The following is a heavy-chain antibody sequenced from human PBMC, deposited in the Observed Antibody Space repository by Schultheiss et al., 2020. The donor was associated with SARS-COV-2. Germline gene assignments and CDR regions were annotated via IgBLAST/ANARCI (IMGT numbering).Heavy chain of an antibody. CDR1: GFTFSSYG. CDR2: IYSGGST. J-gene: IGHJ4*02. D-gene: IGHD5-12*01. V-gene: IGHV3-NL1*01. CDR3: ARDGGYGYH. Sequence: GESLKISCAASGFTFSSYGMHWVRQAPGKGLEWVSVIYSGGSTYYADSVKGRFTISRDNSKNTLYLQMNSLRAEDTAVYYCARDGGYGYHWGQGTLVTVSS.